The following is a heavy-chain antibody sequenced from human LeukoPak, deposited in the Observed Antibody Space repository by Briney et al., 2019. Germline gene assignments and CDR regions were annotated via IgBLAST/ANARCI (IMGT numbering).Heavy chain of an antibody. V-gene: IGHV1-69*05. CDR3: AAYYDFWSGYRLYYMDV. Sequence: GASVKVSCKASGGTFSSYAISWARQAPGQGLEWMGGIIPIFGTANYAQKFQGRVTITTDESTSTAYMELSSLRSEDTAVYYCAAYYDFWSGYRLYYMDVWGKGTTVTVSS. J-gene: IGHJ6*03. CDR2: IIPIFGTA. D-gene: IGHD3-3*01. CDR1: GGTFSSYA.